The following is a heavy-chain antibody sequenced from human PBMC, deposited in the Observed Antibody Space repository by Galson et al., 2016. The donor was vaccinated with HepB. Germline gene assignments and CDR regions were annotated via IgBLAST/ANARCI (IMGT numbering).Heavy chain of an antibody. CDR1: DGSISSYF. CDR3: ARGVTGTPYFDF. CDR2: IYKSGST. J-gene: IGHJ4*02. V-gene: IGHV4-59*01. Sequence: ETLSLTCNISDGSISSYFWSWIRQSPGKGLEWIGYIYKSGSTNYSPSLKSRGTVSVDTSKNQFSLKLRSVTSADTAVYYCARGVTGTPYFDFWGQGALVTVSS. D-gene: IGHD2-21*02.